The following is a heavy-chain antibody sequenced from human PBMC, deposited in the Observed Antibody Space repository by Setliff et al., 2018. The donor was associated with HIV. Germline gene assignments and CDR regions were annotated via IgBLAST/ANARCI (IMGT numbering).Heavy chain of an antibody. Sequence: HPGGSLRLSCPASGFTFGDYAMSWVRQAPGKGLEWVGFIRSKAYGGTTEYAASVQGRFTISRDDSKSIAYLQMNSLKTEDTAVYYCARVRSGQALDLWGQGTLVTVSS. CDR3: ARVRSGQALDL. J-gene: IGHJ5*02. CDR1: GFTFGDYA. D-gene: IGHD3-3*01. V-gene: IGHV3-49*04. CDR2: IRSKAYGGTT.